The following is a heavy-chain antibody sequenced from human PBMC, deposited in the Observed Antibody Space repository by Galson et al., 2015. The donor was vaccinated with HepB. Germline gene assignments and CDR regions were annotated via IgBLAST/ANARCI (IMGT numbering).Heavy chain of an antibody. J-gene: IGHJ6*02. CDR3: AKGRGLLGSYYFYGMDV. V-gene: IGHV3-30*18. Sequence: SLRLSCAASGFTFSTYGMHWVRQAPGKGLEWVAVISYDGSNKHYADSVKGRFTISRDTSKNTLFLQMKSLGTEDTAVYFCAKGRGLLGSYYFYGMDVWGQGTTVTVSS. D-gene: IGHD3-16*01. CDR2: ISYDGSNK. CDR1: GFTFSTYG.